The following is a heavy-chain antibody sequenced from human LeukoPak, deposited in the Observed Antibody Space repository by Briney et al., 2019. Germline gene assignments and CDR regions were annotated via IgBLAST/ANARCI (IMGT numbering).Heavy chain of an antibody. Sequence: GGSLRLSCTAPGFTFSAYAMMWVRQAPGKGPEWVSAIRGGGGSAFYADSVKGRFTISRDNSKYTLFLQMNSLRAEDTAVYYCARDPNGNCIGAFDMWGPGTMVTVSS. CDR2: IRGGGGSA. V-gene: IGHV3-23*01. J-gene: IGHJ3*02. CDR3: ARDPNGNCIGAFDM. CDR1: GFTFSAYA. D-gene: IGHD4-23*01.